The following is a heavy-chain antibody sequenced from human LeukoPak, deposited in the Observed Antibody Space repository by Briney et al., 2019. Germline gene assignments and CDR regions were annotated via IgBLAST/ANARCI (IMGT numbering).Heavy chain of an antibody. CDR3: TRDVHDY. CDR2: IKQDGSDK. V-gene: IGHV3-7*01. CDR1: GFTVSSYW. Sequence: GGSLRPSCAASGFTVSSYWMSWVRQAPGKGLEWVATIKQDGSDKYYVDSVKGRFSISRDNAENSLYLQMNSLRAEDTAVYYCTRDVHDYWGQGTLVTVSS. D-gene: IGHD3-10*02. J-gene: IGHJ4*02.